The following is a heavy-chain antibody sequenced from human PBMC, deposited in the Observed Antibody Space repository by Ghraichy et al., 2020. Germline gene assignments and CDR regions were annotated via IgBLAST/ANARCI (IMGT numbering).Heavy chain of an antibody. V-gene: IGHV3-30*18. J-gene: IGHJ4*02. Sequence: GSLRLSCAASGFIFSSYGMHWVRQAPDKGLEWVAVISYDGSNKYYADSVKGRFTISRDNSKNTLYLQMNSLRTEDTAVYYCAKGTYYYDSGGLGYWGQGTLVTVSS. D-gene: IGHD3-22*01. CDR1: GFIFSSYG. CDR2: ISYDGSNK. CDR3: AKGTYYYDSGGLGY.